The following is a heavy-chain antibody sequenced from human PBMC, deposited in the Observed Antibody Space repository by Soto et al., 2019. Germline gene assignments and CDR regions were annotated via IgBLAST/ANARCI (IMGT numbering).Heavy chain of an antibody. Sequence: QVQLVESGGGLVKPGGSLRLSCAASGFAFSDFYMSWTRQAPGKGLEWISYISGGGTTVFYADSVKGRFTISRVNAQKSLYLQMDSLTSEGTAIYYCARDREPSVYHGMAVWGQGTTVTVSS. J-gene: IGHJ6*02. CDR1: GFAFSDFY. CDR3: ARDREPSVYHGMAV. V-gene: IGHV3-11*01. CDR2: ISGGGTTV.